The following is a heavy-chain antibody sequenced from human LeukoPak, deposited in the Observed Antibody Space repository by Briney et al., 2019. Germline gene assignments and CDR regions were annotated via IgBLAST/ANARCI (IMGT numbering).Heavy chain of an antibody. CDR3: ARGNHYDILTGSPGNY. D-gene: IGHD3-9*01. CDR1: GYSFTTYW. Sequence: GESLKISCKASGYSFTTYWIGWVRQMPGKGLEWMGFVYPGDSDIVYSPSFLGQIIISADKSISTAYLQWSSLKASDTAMYYCARGNHYDILTGSPGNYWGQGTLVTVSS. V-gene: IGHV5-51*01. CDR2: VYPGDSDI. J-gene: IGHJ4*02.